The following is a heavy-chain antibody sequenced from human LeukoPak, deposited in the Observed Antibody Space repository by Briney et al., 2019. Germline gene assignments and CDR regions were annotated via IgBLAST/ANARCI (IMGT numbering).Heavy chain of an antibody. CDR1: GGSISSSSYY. J-gene: IGHJ2*01. CDR3: ARETTKYSYGHLEFDL. CDR2: IYYSGST. D-gene: IGHD5-18*01. V-gene: IGHV4-39*02. Sequence: SETLSLTCTVSGGSISSSSYYWVWIRQPPGKGLEWIGSIYYSGSTYYNPSLKSRVTISVDTSKNQFSLKLSSVTAADTAVYYCARETTKYSYGHLEFDLWGRGTLVTVSS.